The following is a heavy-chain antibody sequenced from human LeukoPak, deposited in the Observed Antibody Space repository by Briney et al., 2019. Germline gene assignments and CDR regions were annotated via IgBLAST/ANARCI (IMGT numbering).Heavy chain of an antibody. V-gene: IGHV2-70*11. CDR1: GYSISSDCYW. CDR3: ARIAPGYYYMDV. CDR2: IDWDDDK. Sequence: TLSLTCIVSGYSISSDCYWGWIRQPPGKALEWLARIDWDDDKYYSTSLKTRLTISKDTSDNQVVLTMTNMDPVDTATYYCARIAPGYYYMDVWGKGTTVTISS. J-gene: IGHJ6*03.